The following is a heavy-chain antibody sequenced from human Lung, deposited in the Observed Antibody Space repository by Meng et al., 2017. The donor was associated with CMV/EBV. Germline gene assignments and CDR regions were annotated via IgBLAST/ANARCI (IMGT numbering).Heavy chain of an antibody. CDR3: ARDSRDDYGSGRRRGYYAMDV. CDR2: IIPLFGAP. D-gene: IGHD3-10*01. V-gene: IGHV1-69*05. Sequence: XVXVSXXTSGVTFSRYAIYWLRQAPGQGLEWMGGIIPLFGAPDYAQKFQGRVTITTDESTSTAYMALSSLTFDDTAVYYCARDSRDDYGSGRRRGYYAMDVWGQGTTVXVSS. J-gene: IGHJ6*02. CDR1: GVTFSRYA.